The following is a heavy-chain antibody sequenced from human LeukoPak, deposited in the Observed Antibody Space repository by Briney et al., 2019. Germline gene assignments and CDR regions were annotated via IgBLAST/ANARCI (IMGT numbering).Heavy chain of an antibody. CDR1: GFTVSRNY. Sequence: GGSLRLSCVASGFTVSRNYMSWVRQAPGKGLEWISVIYSGGTTYYADSVKGRFTISRDTSKNTLYLQMTNLRAEDTAVFYCARSGVSAALPYYYGMDVWGQGTTVTVS. CDR2: IYSGGTT. D-gene: IGHD2-2*01. J-gene: IGHJ6*02. CDR3: ARSGVSAALPYYYGMDV. V-gene: IGHV3-66*01.